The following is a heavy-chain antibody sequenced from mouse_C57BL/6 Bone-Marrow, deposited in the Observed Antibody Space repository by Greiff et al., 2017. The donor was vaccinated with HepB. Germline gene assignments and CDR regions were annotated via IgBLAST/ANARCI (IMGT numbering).Heavy chain of an antibody. CDR3: ARDGYPYYAMDY. Sequence: QVQLQQSGAELVKPGASVKLSCKASGYTFTSYWMHWVKQRPGQGLEWIGMIHPNSGSTNYNEKFKSKATLTVDKSSSTAYMQLSSLTSEDSAVYYCARDGYPYYAMDYWGQGTSVTVSS. J-gene: IGHJ4*01. CDR2: IHPNSGST. V-gene: IGHV1-64*01. CDR1: GYTFTSYW. D-gene: IGHD2-2*01.